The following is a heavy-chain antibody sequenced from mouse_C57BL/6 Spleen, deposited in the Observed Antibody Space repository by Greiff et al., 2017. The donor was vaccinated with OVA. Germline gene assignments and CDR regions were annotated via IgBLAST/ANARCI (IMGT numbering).Heavy chain of an antibody. D-gene: IGHD1-1*01. V-gene: IGHV1-80*01. CDR3: ARRGYYYGSSYDAMDY. CDR2: IYPGDGDT. J-gene: IGHJ4*01. CDR1: GYAFSSYW. Sequence: QVHVKQSGAELVKPGASVKISCKASGYAFSSYWMNWVKQRPGKGLEWIGQIYPGDGDTNYNGKFKGKATLTADKSSSTAYMQLSSLTSEDSAVYFCARRGYYYGSSYDAMDYWGQGTSVTVSS.